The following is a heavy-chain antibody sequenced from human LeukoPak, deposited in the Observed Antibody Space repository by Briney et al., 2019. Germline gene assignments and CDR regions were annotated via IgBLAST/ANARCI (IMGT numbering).Heavy chain of an antibody. Sequence: GGSLRLSCAASGXTFSSYWMHWVRQPPGKGLVWVSRMNSDGSSTNYADSVKGRFTISRDNAKNTVSLQMNSLRAEDTAVYYCASDGAYAMAVWGQGTTVTVSS. CDR2: MNSDGSST. J-gene: IGHJ6*02. D-gene: IGHD1-26*01. V-gene: IGHV3-74*01. CDR3: ASDGAYAMAV. CDR1: GXTFSSYW.